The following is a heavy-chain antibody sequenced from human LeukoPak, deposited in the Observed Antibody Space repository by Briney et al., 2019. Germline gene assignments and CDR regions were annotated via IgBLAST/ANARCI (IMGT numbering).Heavy chain of an antibody. Sequence: GGSLRLSCAGSGFALKSYSLSWVRQAPGKGLEWVSSISSTSAYIYYADSVKGRFTISRDNVDNVVYLQMNSLGAEDTAVYYCARVAVSGPTGWFDSWGQGTLVTVFS. J-gene: IGHJ5*01. CDR1: GFALKSYS. D-gene: IGHD2-8*02. V-gene: IGHV3-21*01. CDR3: ARVAVSGPTGWFDS. CDR2: ISSTSAYI.